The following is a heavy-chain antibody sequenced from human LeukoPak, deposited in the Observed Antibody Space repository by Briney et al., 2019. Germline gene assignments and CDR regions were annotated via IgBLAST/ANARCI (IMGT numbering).Heavy chain of an antibody. CDR3: TRGGPSSDY. D-gene: IGHD6-6*01. CDR2: IHSSGTT. Sequence: KPSETLSFTCTVSGGSISSYDWSWIRQPAGKGLEWIGRIHSSGTTHYNPSPKSRVSLSVDTSKNQFSLKVNSVTAADTAVYYCTRGGPSSDYWGQGTLVTVSS. CDR1: GGSISSYD. J-gene: IGHJ4*02. V-gene: IGHV4-4*07.